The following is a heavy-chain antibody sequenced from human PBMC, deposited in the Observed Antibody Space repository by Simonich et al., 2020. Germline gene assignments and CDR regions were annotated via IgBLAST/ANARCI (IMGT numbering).Heavy chain of an antibody. CDR1: GFTFSSYA. CDR3: AREGLLLDAFDI. CDR2: KSYDGSNK. V-gene: IGHV3-30*07. D-gene: IGHD2-15*01. J-gene: IGHJ3*02. Sequence: QVQLVESGGGVVQPGRSLRLSCAASGFTFSSYAMHWVRQAPGSGLEWCAGKSYDGSNKYSADSVKGRFTISRDNSKNTLYLQMNSLRAEDTAVYYCAREGLLLDAFDIWGQGTMVTVSS.